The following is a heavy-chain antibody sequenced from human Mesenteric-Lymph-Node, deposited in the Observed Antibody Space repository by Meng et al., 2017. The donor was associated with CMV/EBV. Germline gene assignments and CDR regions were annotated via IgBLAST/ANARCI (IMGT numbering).Heavy chain of an antibody. CDR1: GFTFNNYA. Sequence: GESLKISCAASGFTFNNYAMTWVRQAPGKGLEWVSSISSSSYIYYADSVKGRFTISRDNAKNSLYLQMNSLRAEDTAVYYCASADYGDYYFDYWGQGTLVTVSS. D-gene: IGHD4-17*01. CDR2: ISSSSYI. V-gene: IGHV3-21*01. CDR3: ASADYGDYYFDY. J-gene: IGHJ4*02.